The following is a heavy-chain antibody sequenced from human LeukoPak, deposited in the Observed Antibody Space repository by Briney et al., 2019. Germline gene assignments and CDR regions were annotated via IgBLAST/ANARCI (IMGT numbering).Heavy chain of an antibody. Sequence: GGSLRLSCAASGFTFSSYGMPWVRQAPGKGLEWVAVIWYDGSNKYYVDSVKGRFTISRDNSKNTLYLQMNSLRAEDTAVYYCARAKSSSWYSIPEYWGQGTLVTVSS. D-gene: IGHD6-13*01. CDR3: ARAKSSSWYSIPEY. J-gene: IGHJ4*02. CDR1: GFTFSSYG. V-gene: IGHV3-33*01. CDR2: IWYDGSNK.